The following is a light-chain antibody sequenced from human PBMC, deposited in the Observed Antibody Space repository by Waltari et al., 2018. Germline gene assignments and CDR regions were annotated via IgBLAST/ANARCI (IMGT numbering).Light chain of an antibody. Sequence: DIVMTQSPDSLAVSLGEGATITCKSSQTVLYSSNNKNYLAWYQQKPRQPPKLLIYWASTRESGVPDRFSGSGSGTDFTLTISSLQAEDVAVYYCQQYYITPETFGQGTKVEIK. CDR2: WAS. V-gene: IGKV4-1*01. CDR1: QTVLYSSNNKNY. J-gene: IGKJ1*01. CDR3: QQYYITPET.